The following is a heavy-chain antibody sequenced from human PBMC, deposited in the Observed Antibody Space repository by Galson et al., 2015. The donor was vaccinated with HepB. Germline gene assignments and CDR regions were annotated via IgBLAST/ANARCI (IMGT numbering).Heavy chain of an antibody. CDR3: AKDQWRSSSAYLDY. D-gene: IGHD6-6*01. V-gene: IGHV3-23*01. CDR2: ISGSGGST. Sequence: SLRLSCAASGFTFSSYAMSWVRQAPGKGLEWVSAISGSGGSTYYAHSVKGRVTITRDNSKNTLYLQMNSLRAEDTAVYYCAKDQWRSSSAYLDYWGQGTLVTVSS. J-gene: IGHJ4*02. CDR1: GFTFSSYA.